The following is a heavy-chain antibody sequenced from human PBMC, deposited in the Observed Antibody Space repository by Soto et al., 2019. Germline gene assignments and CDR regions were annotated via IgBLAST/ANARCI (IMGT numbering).Heavy chain of an antibody. J-gene: IGHJ4*02. CDR3: ARNGWFGELAHFDY. V-gene: IGHV3-48*03. CDR2: ISSSGSTI. D-gene: IGHD3-10*01. Sequence: GGSLRLSCAASGFTFSSYEMNWVRQAPGKGLEWVSYISSSGSTIYYADSVKGRFTISRDNAKSSLYLQMNSLRAEDTAVYYCARNGWFGELAHFDYWGQGTLVTVSS. CDR1: GFTFSSYE.